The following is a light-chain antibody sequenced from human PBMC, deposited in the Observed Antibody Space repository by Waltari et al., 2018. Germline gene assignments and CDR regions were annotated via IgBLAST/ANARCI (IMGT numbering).Light chain of an antibody. CDR2: GNS. CDR3: QSYDSSLSGSVV. CDR1: SSNIGAGYD. Sequence: QSVLTQPPSVSGAPGQRVTISCTGSSSNIGAGYDVHWYQQLPGTAPKLLIYGNSNRPYGVTDRFSGSKSGTSASLAITGIQAEDEADYYCQSYDSSLSGSVVFGGGTKMTVL. J-gene: IGLJ2*01. V-gene: IGLV1-40*01.